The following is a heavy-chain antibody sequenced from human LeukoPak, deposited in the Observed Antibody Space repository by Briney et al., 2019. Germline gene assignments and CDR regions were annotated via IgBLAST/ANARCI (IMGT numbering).Heavy chain of an antibody. CDR2: LYRGGGT. J-gene: IGHJ4*02. D-gene: IGHD3-22*01. CDR1: GFTVSDNY. V-gene: IGHV3-53*01. Sequence: GGSMTLSCAASGFTVSDNYNSWVRRAPGKRLELVSILYRGGGTYDADSVKGRFTISRDKNTLSLQMNSLRVEDTAVYYCAWPSQSSGYSSQYWGQGILVTVSS. CDR3: AWPSQSSGYSSQY.